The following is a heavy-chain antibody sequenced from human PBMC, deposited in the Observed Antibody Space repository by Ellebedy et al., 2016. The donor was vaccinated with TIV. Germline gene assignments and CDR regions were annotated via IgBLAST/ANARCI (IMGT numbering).Heavy chain of an antibody. CDR3: ARGDRLQTWSKHFDY. Sequence: AASVKVSCKDSGFTFNSHGLAWVRQAPGLGLEWMGWINAYDGITNYAEKFQGRVTMTTDTLTSTAYMDLRDLTSDDTAIYYCARGDRLQTWSKHFDYWGQGTVVTVTS. V-gene: IGHV1-18*04. D-gene: IGHD2-8*01. J-gene: IGHJ4*02. CDR2: INAYDGIT. CDR1: GFTFNSHG.